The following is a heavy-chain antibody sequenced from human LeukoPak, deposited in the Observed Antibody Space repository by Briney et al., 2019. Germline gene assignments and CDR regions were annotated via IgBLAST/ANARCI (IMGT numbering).Heavy chain of an antibody. CDR1: GFTFSSYG. Sequence: GGSLRLSCAASGFTFSSYGMHWVRQASGKGLEWVGRIRSKADSYATEYAASVKGRFIISRDDSQNTAYLQMTSLKTEDTAVYYCTRRLDTAMFGDLWGQGTLVTVSS. CDR2: IRSKADSYAT. CDR3: TRRLDTAMFGDL. V-gene: IGHV3-73*01. D-gene: IGHD5-18*01. J-gene: IGHJ5*02.